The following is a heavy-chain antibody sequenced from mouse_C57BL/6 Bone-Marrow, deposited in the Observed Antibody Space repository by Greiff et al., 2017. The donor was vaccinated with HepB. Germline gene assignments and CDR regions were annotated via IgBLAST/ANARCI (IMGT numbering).Heavy chain of an antibody. CDR2: IYPSDSET. Sequence: QVQLKQPGAELVRPGSSVKLSCKASGYTFTSYWMDWVKQRPGQGLEWIGNIYPSDSETHYNQKFKDKATLTVDKSSSTAYMQLSSLTSEDSAVYYCARGVGVKYVRYFDYWGQGTTLTVSS. CDR3: ARGVGVKYVRYFDY. D-gene: IGHD1-1*01. J-gene: IGHJ2*01. V-gene: IGHV1-61*01. CDR1: GYTFTSYW.